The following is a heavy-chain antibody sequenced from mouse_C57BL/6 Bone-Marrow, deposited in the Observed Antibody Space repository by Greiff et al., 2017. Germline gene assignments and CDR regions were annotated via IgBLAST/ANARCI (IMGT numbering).Heavy chain of an antibody. V-gene: IGHV5-17*01. D-gene: IGHD2-4*01. J-gene: IGHJ4*01. Sequence: EVQVVESGGGLVKPGGSLKLSCAASGFTFSDYGMHWVRQAPEKGLEWVAYISSGSSTIYYADTVKGRFTISRDNAKNTLFLQMTSLRSEDTAMYYCVIYYDYYYYAMDYWGQGTSVTVSS. CDR2: ISSGSSTI. CDR1: GFTFSDYG. CDR3: VIYYDYYYYAMDY.